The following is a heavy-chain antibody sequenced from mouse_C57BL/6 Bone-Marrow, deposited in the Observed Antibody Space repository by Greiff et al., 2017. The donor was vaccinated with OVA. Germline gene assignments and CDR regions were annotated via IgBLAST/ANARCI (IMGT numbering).Heavy chain of an antibody. V-gene: IGHV1-19*01. J-gene: IGHJ1*03. CDR1: GYTFTDYY. CDR2: INPYNGGT. Sequence: VQLQQSGPVLVKPGASVKMSCKASGYTFTDYYMNWVKQSHGKSLEWIGVINPYNGGTSYNQKFKGKATLTVDKSSSTAYMELNSLTSEDPAVYYCARSADIYGSSYNWYFDVEGRGTAITVSS. D-gene: IGHD1-1*01. CDR3: ARSADIYGSSYNWYFDV.